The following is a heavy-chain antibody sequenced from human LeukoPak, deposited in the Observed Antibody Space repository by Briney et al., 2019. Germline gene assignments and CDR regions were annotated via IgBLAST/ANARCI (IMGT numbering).Heavy chain of an antibody. Sequence: GGSLRLSCAASGFTFSSYGMNWVRQAPGKGLEWVSSISSSSSYIYYADSVKGRFTISRDNAKNSLYLQMNSLRAEDTAVYYCARDHCSSTSWGYYMDVWGKGTTVTVSS. CDR3: ARDHCSSTSWGYYMDV. CDR2: ISSSSSYI. D-gene: IGHD2-2*01. CDR1: GFTFSSYG. J-gene: IGHJ6*03. V-gene: IGHV3-21*01.